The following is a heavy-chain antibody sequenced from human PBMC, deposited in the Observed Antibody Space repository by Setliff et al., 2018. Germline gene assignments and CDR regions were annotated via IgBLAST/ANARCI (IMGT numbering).Heavy chain of an antibody. V-gene: IGHV3-33*06. D-gene: IGHD2-21*02. J-gene: IGHJ6*02. Sequence: PGGSLRLSCAASGFTFSSHGMHWVRQAPGKGLEWVAVIWYDGTTKYYADSVKGRFTISRDNSENTLYLQMNSLRAEDTGVYYCAKDHCGGDCFPRGYGMDVWGQGTTVTAP. CDR2: IWYDGTTK. CDR1: GFTFSSHG. CDR3: AKDHCGGDCFPRGYGMDV.